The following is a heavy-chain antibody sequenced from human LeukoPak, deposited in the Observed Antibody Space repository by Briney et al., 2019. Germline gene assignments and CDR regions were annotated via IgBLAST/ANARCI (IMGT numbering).Heavy chain of an antibody. CDR1: GFTFSSYA. V-gene: IGHV3-66*01. CDR2: LYSGGST. D-gene: IGHD2-15*01. J-gene: IGHJ6*02. Sequence: GGSPRLSCAASGFTFSSYAMSWVRQAPGKGLEWVSVLYSGGSTYYADSVKGRFTISRDNSKNTLYLQMNSLRAEDTAVYYCARSGGSCYSDPCMDVWGQGTTVTVSS. CDR3: ARSGGSCYSDPCMDV.